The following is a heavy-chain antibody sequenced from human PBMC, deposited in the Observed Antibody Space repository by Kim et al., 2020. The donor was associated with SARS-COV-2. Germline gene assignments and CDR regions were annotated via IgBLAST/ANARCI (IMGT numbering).Heavy chain of an antibody. V-gene: IGHV4-34*01. D-gene: IGHD6-6*01. CDR3: ARGRYGSSWYY. CDR2: INHSGST. J-gene: IGHJ1*01. Sequence: SETLSLTCAVYGGSFSGYYWSWIRQPPGKGLEWIGEINHSGSTNYNPSLKSRVTISVDTSKNQFSLKLSSVTAADTAVYYCARGRYGSSWYYCGQGTLVTVSS. CDR1: GGSFSGYY.